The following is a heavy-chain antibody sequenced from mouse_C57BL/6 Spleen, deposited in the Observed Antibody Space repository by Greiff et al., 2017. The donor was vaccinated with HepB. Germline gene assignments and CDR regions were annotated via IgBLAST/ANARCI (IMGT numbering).Heavy chain of an antibody. CDR3: ARSGGITTVPAY. V-gene: IGHV1-80*01. CDR1: GYAFSSYW. J-gene: IGHJ3*01. CDR2: IYPGDGDT. Sequence: VQLQESGAELVKPGASVKISCKASGYAFSSYWMNWVKQRPGKGLEWIGQIYPGDGDTNYNGKFKGKATLTADKSSSTAYMQLSSLTSEDSAVYFCARSGGITTVPAYWGQGTLVTVSA. D-gene: IGHD1-1*01.